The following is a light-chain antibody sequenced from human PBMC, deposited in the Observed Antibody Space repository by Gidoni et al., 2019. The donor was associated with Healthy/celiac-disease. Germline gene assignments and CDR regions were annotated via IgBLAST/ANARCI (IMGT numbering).Light chain of an antibody. CDR1: QSVSSY. V-gene: IGKV3-11*01. Sequence: IVFTQSPATLSLSPGERATLSCRASQSVSSYLAWYQQKPGQAPRLLIYDASNRATGIPARLSGSGSGTDFTPTISSLEPEDFAVYYCQQRSNWSSITFGQGTRLEIK. J-gene: IGKJ5*01. CDR2: DAS. CDR3: QQRSNWSSIT.